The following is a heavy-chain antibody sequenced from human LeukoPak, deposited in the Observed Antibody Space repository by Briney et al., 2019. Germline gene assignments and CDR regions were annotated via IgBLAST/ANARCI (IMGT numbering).Heavy chain of an antibody. CDR1: GFTFSTYG. D-gene: IGHD5-18*01. Sequence: GGSLRLSCAASGFTFSTYGMNWVRQAPGKGLEWVSVISGSGGSTYYADSVKGRFTIPRDNSKNTLYLQMNSLRAEDTAVYYCARGSGYSYGFTGRERTKSRLDYWGQGTLVTVSS. CDR3: ARGSGYSYGFTGRERTKSRLDY. V-gene: IGHV3-23*01. J-gene: IGHJ4*02. CDR2: ISGSGGST.